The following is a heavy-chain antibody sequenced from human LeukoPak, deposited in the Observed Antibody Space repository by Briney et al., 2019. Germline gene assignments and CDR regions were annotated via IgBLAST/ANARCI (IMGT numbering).Heavy chain of an antibody. CDR1: GFPFAEYA. Sequence: GGSLRLSCTASGFPFAEYAVSWVRQAPGKGLEWVGFIRTKAYGATPAYAASVKDRFTISRYHSKSIAYLQMNSLKTEDPAVYYCTRDYDPSPINYVYYYRDVWGKGTTVTISS. V-gene: IGHV3-49*04. CDR2: IRTKAYGATP. J-gene: IGHJ6*03. CDR3: TRDYDPSPINYVYYYRDV. D-gene: IGHD5-12*01.